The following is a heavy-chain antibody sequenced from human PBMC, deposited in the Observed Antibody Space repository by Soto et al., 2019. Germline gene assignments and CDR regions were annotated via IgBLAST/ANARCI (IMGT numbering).Heavy chain of an antibody. D-gene: IGHD3-3*01. CDR1: GGTFSTYI. Sequence: QVQLVQSGAEVRKPGSSVKVSCKAPGGTFSTYIISWVRQAPGQGLEWMGRIIPSPDITNYAQKFQGRVTVTADRSTRTAYMELTMLKSEDTAVYYCARDRITTRGDAFDLWGQGTMVTVSS. CDR2: IIPSPDIT. V-gene: IGHV1-69*08. CDR3: ARDRITTRGDAFDL. J-gene: IGHJ3*01.